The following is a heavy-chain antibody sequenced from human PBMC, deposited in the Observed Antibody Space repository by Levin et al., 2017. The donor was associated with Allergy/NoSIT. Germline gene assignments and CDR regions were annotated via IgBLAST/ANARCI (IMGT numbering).Heavy chain of an antibody. CDR2: IYWDDAE. V-gene: IGHV2-5*02. D-gene: IGHD3-9*01. Sequence: SGPTLVKPTQTLTLTCTFSGFSLSTSGVGVGWFRQPPGKALEWLALIYWDDAERYSPSLQSRLTISMDTSKNQVFLTMTNVQPVDTGTYFCARKTDWAHFDSWGPGTVVTVSS. CDR1: GFSLSTSGVG. J-gene: IGHJ4*02. CDR3: ARKTDWAHFDS.